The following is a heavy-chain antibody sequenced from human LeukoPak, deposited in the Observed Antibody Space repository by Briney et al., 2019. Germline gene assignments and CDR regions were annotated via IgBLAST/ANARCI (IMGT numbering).Heavy chain of an antibody. CDR3: ARVLYSSSWYYGLQH. V-gene: IGHV3-30-3*01. J-gene: IGHJ1*01. D-gene: IGHD6-13*01. CDR2: ISYDGSNK. CDR1: GFTFSSYA. Sequence: PGRSLRLSCAASGFTFSSYAMHWVRQAPGKGLEWVAVISYDGSNKYYADSVKGRFTVSRDNSKNTLYLQMNSLRAEDTAVYYCARVLYSSSWYYGLQHWGQGTLVTVSS.